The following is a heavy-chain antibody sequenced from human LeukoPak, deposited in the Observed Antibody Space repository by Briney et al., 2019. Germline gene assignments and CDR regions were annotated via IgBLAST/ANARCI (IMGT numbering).Heavy chain of an antibody. CDR2: ISAFNGNT. V-gene: IGHV1-18*01. CDR3: AREEATAAFDI. CDR1: GYTSTSYD. Sequence: ASVKVSCKASGYTSTSYDISWVRQAPVQGLEWMGWISAFNGNTNYAQKLQGRVTMTTDTSTSTAYMELRSLRFDDTAVYYCAREEATAAFDIWGQGTMVTVSS. J-gene: IGHJ3*02. D-gene: IGHD1-26*01.